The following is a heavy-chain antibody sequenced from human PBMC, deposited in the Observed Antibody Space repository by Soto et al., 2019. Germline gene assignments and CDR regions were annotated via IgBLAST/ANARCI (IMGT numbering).Heavy chain of an antibody. J-gene: IGHJ4*01. V-gene: IGHV1-18*04. CDR3: ARSGYSSSDFDH. CDR2: ISTYNGNT. D-gene: IGHD6-13*01. CDR1: GYTFTSYG. Sequence: ASVKVSCKASGYTFTSYGISWVRQAPGQGLEWMGWISTYNGNTNYAQNLQGRVTMTTDTSTSTAYMELRSLTSDDTAVYYCARSGYSSSDFDHWGQGTLVTVSS.